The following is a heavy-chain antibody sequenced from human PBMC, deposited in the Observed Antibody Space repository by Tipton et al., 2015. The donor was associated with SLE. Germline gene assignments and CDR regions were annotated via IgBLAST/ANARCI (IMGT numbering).Heavy chain of an antibody. CDR2: FSDGGSST. Sequence: SLRLSCAASGFTFSNYGMSWVRQAPGKGLEWVSDFSDGGSSTYYADSVKGRFTISRDNARNSLYLQMNSLRVEDTAVYYCVRGKGQGLFDPWGQGTLVTVSS. CDR3: VRGKGQGLFDP. V-gene: IGHV3-23*01. CDR1: GFTFSNYG. J-gene: IGHJ5*02.